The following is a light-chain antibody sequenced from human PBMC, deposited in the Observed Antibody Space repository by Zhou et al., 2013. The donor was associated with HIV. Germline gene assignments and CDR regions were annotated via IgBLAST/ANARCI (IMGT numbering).Light chain of an antibody. CDR1: QSVSSDQ. Sequence: EIVLTQSPATLSLSPGERAALSCRASQSVSSDQLAWYQQKPGQAPRLLIYGASTRATGIPDRFSGSGSGTDFTLTISRLEPEDFAVYYCQQYGTSPRTFGQGTRLEMK. CDR2: GAS. CDR3: QQYGTSPRT. V-gene: IGKV3-20*01. J-gene: IGKJ5*01.